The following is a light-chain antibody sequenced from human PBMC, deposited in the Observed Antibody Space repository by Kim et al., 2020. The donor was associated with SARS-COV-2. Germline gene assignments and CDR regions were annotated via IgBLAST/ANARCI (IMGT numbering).Light chain of an antibody. CDR2: NTD. CDR1: TGTLTSGHF. CDR3: LLSYGDTRKI. Sequence: GGTVTLTCGSNTGTLTSGHFPYWFQQKPGQAPRALIYNTDYKYSWTPARFSGSLLGGKAVLTLSDAQAEDEADYYCLLSYGDTRKIFGGGTQLTVL. J-gene: IGLJ2*01. V-gene: IGLV7-46*01.